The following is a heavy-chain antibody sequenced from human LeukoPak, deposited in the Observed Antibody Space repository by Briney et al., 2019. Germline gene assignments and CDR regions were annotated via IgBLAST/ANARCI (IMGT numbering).Heavy chain of an antibody. CDR2: ISSGSRSI. CDR1: GFTFSSYG. V-gene: IGHV3-21*01. Sequence: GGSLRLSCAVSGFTFSSYGMNWRRQAPGKGLEWVSFISSGSRSIYYADSVKGRFTISRDNAKNSLYLQMNSLRTEDTAVYYCARDNYDYGDYYFDYWGQGTLVTVSS. CDR3: ARDNYDYGDYYFDY. D-gene: IGHD4-17*01. J-gene: IGHJ4*02.